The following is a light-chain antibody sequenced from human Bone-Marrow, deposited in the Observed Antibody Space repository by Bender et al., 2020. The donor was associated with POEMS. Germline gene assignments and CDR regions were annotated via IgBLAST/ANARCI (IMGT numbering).Light chain of an antibody. CDR2: TNN. CDR3: VAWDASLNGWV. J-gene: IGLJ3*02. CDR1: GSNIGGYP. Sequence: QSVLTQPPSVSGTPGQRVTISCSGSGSNIGGYPVNWYQQLPGTAPRLLIYTNNERPSGVPDRFSGSESGTSASLAITGLQSDDEAIYFCVAWDASLNGWVFGGRTKLTVL. V-gene: IGLV1-44*01.